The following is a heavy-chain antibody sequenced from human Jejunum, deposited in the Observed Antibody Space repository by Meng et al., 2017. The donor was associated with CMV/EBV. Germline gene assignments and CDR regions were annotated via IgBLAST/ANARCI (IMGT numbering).Heavy chain of an antibody. CDR2: ISWSSGVT. V-gene: IGHV3-9*01. CDR1: FTFIDYA. D-gene: IGHD3-22*01. CDR3: ARSTRGYFDITGYFDY. J-gene: IGHJ4*02. Sequence: FTFIDYAMHWVRQAPGKGLEWVSGISWSSGVTGYADSVKGRFTISRDNAKNSLYLQMNSLRPEDTAVYYCARSTRGYFDITGYFDYWGQGALVTVSS.